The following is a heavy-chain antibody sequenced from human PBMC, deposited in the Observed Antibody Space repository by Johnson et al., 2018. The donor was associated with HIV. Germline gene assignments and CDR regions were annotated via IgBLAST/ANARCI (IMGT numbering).Heavy chain of an antibody. V-gene: IGHV3-30*02. CDR3: VKHGVYTFDI. Sequence: QVQLVESGGGVVQPGGSLRLSCAASGFTFNSYGMHWVRQAPGKGLEWVAFIRYDGTNKYYVDSVKGRFTISRDNAKNSLYLQMNSLRAADTAVYFCVKHGVYTFDIWGQGTMVTVSS. D-gene: IGHD3-16*01. CDR2: IRYDGTNK. CDR1: GFTFNSYG. J-gene: IGHJ3*02.